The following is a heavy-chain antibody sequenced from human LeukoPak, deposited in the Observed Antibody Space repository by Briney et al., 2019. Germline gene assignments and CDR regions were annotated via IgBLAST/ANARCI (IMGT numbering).Heavy chain of an antibody. D-gene: IGHD3/OR15-3a*01. CDR3: ARVNVGLARAIDY. CDR1: GGSISSSSYY. CDR2: IYYTGSI. J-gene: IGHJ4*02. Sequence: SETLSLTCTVSGGSISSSSYYWGWIRQPPGKGLEWIGYIYYTGSINYNPSLTSRVTISVETSKNQFSLNLTSVTAADTAVYYCARVNVGLARAIDYWGQGSLVIVSS. V-gene: IGHV4-61*05.